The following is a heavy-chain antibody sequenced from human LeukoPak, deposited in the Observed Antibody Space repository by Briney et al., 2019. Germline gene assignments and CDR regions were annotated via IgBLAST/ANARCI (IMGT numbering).Heavy chain of an antibody. CDR3: AKDILTGYSAFDI. V-gene: IGHV3-9*01. CDR2: IIWNIGSI. J-gene: IGHJ3*02. CDR1: GFTFYDYA. Sequence: GGSLRLSCAASGFTFYDYAMHWGRQAPGEGLEWGSGIIWNIGSICYADSVKGRFTISRDNAKNSLYLQMNSLRAEDTALYYCAKDILTGYSAFDIWGQGTMVTVSS. D-gene: IGHD3-9*01.